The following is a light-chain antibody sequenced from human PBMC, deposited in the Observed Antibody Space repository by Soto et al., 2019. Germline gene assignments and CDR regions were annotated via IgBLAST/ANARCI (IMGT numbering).Light chain of an antibody. V-gene: IGLV1-44*01. J-gene: IGLJ1*01. Sequence: QSVLTQPPSASGTPGQRVTISCSGGSSNIGSNTVNWYQQLPGTAPKLLIYINNQRPSGVPDRFSGSKSGTSASLAISGLQPGDEADYYCAAWDDRLNGDVFGTGTKVTVL. CDR3: AAWDDRLNGDV. CDR1: SSNIGSNT. CDR2: INN.